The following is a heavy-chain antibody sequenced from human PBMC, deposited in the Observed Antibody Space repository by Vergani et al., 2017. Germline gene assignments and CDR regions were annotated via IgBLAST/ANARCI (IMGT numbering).Heavy chain of an antibody. D-gene: IGHD1-26*01. CDR3: ARPLSPGTTTGAFDV. J-gene: IGHJ3*01. CDR2: IYPGDSDT. Sequence: EVQLVQSGAEVKKPGESLKISCKGSGYRFTGYWIAWVRQMPGKGLEYVVIIYPGDSDTRYSPPFQGQVTLSADKSIDTAYLQWSSLRASDTGTYYGARPLSPGTTTGAFDVWGQGTEVTVSS. CDR1: GYRFTGYW. V-gene: IGHV5-51*01.